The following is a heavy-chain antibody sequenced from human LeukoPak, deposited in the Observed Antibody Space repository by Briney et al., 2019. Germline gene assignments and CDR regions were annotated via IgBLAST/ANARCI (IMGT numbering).Heavy chain of an antibody. CDR3: ARGQVNIVGAATLLDY. CDR2: INHNGRT. CDR1: GFTFSSYA. V-gene: IGHV4-34*01. J-gene: IGHJ4*02. Sequence: GSLRLSCAASGFTFSSYAMHWVRQPPGKGLEWIGEINHNGRTTYKPSLKSRVTISVDTSKNQFSLRLSSVTAADTAVYYCARGQVNIVGAATLLDYWGQGTLVTVSS. D-gene: IGHD1-26*01.